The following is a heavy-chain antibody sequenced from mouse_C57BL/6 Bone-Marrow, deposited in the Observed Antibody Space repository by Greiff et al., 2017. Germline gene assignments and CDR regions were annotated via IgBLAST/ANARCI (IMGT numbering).Heavy chain of an antibody. CDR3: TRVPYGSSLWFAY. CDR1: GFTFSSYA. J-gene: IGHJ3*01. V-gene: IGHV5-9-1*02. D-gene: IGHD1-1*01. CDR2: ISSGGDYI. Sequence: EVKLMESGEGLVKPGGSLKLSCAASGFTFSSYAMSWVRQTPEKWLEWVAYISSGGDYIYYADTVKGRFTISRDNARNTLYLQMSSLKSEDTAMYYCTRVPYGSSLWFAYWGQGTLVTVSA.